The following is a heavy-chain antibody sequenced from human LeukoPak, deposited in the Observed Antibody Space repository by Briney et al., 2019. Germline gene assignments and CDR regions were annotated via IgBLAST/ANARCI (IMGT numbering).Heavy chain of an antibody. D-gene: IGHD3-10*01. Sequence: SETLSLTCTVSGVSIFSSYWNWVRQPPGKGLEWIGYVHYSGSTNYNPSLASRATISVDTSKNQFSLKLTSVTAADTAVYYCARTISGAWFDPWGQGTLVTVSS. CDR3: ARTISGAWFDP. CDR1: GVSIFSSY. V-gene: IGHV4-59*01. J-gene: IGHJ5*02. CDR2: VHYSGST.